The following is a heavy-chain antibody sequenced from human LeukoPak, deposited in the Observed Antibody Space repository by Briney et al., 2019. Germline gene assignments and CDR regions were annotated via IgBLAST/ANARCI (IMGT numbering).Heavy chain of an antibody. V-gene: IGHV3-53*01. CDR2: IYSGGST. CDR3: VRGDYGDYTLFDY. J-gene: IGHJ4*02. CDR1: GFAFSSQA. D-gene: IGHD4-17*01. Sequence: PGGSLRLSCAASGFAFSSQAMGWVRQAPGKGLEWVSVIYSGGSTYYADSVKGRFTISRDNSKNTLYLQMNSLRAEDTAVYYCVRGDYGDYTLFDYWGQGTLVTVSS.